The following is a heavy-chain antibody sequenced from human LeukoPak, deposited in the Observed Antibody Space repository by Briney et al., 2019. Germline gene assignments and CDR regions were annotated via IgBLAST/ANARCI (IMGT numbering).Heavy chain of an antibody. V-gene: IGHV3-20*04. D-gene: IGHD3-16*02. CDR3: ARAMITFGGVIVNDY. CDR2: INWNGGST. Sequence: GGSLRLSCAASGFTFDDYGMSWVRQAPGKGLEWVSGINWNGGSTGYADSVKGRFTISRDDSKNSLYLQMNSLKTEDTAVYYCARAMITFGGVIVNDYWGQGTLVTVSS. CDR1: GFTFDDYG. J-gene: IGHJ4*02.